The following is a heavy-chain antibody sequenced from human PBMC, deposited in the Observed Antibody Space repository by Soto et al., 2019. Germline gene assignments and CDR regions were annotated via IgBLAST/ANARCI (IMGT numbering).Heavy chain of an antibody. D-gene: IGHD5-18*01. Sequence: QVQLQESGPGLVKPSQTLSLTCTVSGGSINSGGYCWSWIRQHPGKGLDWIGCISYGGSTSYNPSLKSRVTISVDTSKNQFSLKLTSVSAADTAVYYCSRGILVWGQGALITVSS. V-gene: IGHV4-31*03. CDR1: GGSINSGGYC. CDR3: SRGILV. CDR2: ISYGGST. J-gene: IGHJ4*02.